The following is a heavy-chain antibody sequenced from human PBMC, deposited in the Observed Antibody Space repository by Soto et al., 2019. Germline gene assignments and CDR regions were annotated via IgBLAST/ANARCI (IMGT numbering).Heavy chain of an antibody. CDR1: GFSFSNAW. V-gene: IGHV3-15*01. J-gene: IGHJ4*02. CDR3: TAHLGEFFPLDY. D-gene: IGHD3-16*01. CDR2: IKSRADGGTT. Sequence: EVQLVESGGDFVKPGGSLRVSCAVSGFSFSNAWMSWVRQAPGKGLAWVGSIKSRADGGTTDYTAPVKGRFTISRDDSKNTVFLKMNSLKTEDTAVYYCTAHLGEFFPLDYWGQGTLVTVSS.